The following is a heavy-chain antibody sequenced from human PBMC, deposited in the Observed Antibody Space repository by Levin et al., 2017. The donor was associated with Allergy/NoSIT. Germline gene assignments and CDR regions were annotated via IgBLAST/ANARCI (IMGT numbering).Heavy chain of an antibody. D-gene: IGHD3-3*01. CDR1: GFTFSNYW. CDR2: IKQDESEK. J-gene: IGHJ5*02. CDR3: ARVSAALEWSHRRGWFDP. Sequence: QTGGSLRLSCAASGFTFSNYWMSWVRQAPGKGLEWVANIKQDESEKYYVDSVRGRFTISRDNAKNSLYLQMNSLRAEDTAVYYCARVSAALEWSHRRGWFDPWGQGTLVTVSS. V-gene: IGHV3-7*01.